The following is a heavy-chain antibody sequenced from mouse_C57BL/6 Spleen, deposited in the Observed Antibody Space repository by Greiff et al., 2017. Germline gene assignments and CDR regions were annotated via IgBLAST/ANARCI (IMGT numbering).Heavy chain of an antibody. D-gene: IGHD3-2*02. CDR1: GFNIKDDY. CDR3: TTSLDSSGYSAY. Sequence: EVKLMESGAELVRPGASVKLSCTASGFNIKDDYMHWVKQRPEQGLEWIGWIDPENGDTEYASKFQGKATITADTSSNTAYLQLSSLTSEDTAVYYCTTSLDSSGYSAYWGQGTLVTVSA. V-gene: IGHV14-4*01. J-gene: IGHJ3*01. CDR2: IDPENGDT.